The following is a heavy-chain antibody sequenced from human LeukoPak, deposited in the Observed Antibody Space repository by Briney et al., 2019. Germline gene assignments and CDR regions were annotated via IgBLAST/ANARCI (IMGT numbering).Heavy chain of an antibody. Sequence: SETLSLTCTVSGGSISSGGYYWSWIRQHPGKGLEWIGYIYYSGSTYYNPSLKSRVTISVDTSKNQFSLKLSSVTAADTAVYYCARAGAVAGTRWPADYWGQGTLVTVSS. CDR1: GGSISSGGYY. J-gene: IGHJ4*02. V-gene: IGHV4-31*03. D-gene: IGHD6-19*01. CDR3: ARAGAVAGTRWPADY. CDR2: IYYSGST.